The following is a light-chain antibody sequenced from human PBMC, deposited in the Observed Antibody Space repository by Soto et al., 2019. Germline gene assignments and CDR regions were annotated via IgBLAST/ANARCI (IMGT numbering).Light chain of an antibody. CDR2: GAS. CDR1: QSVSTNY. CDR3: QQYGSSGT. V-gene: IGKV3-20*01. J-gene: IGKJ1*01. Sequence: IGMTQSPATLSVSPGERATLSCRASQSVSTNYLAWYQQKPGQAPRLLIYGASNRATGIPDRFSGSGSGTDFTLTISRLEPEDFAVYYCQQYGSSGTFGQGTKVDIK.